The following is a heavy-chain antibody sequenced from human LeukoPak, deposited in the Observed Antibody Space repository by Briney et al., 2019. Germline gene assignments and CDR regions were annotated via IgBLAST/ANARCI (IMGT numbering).Heavy chain of an antibody. D-gene: IGHD3-16*01. CDR2: IKYDGSDK. V-gene: IGHV3-7*04. CDR3: VRGGGSFDS. Sequence: HPGGSLRLSCAASGFTFSGFWMSWVRQAPTKGLEWVASIKYDGSDKRYVDSVKGRFTVSRDNANNSLYLQMNSLRAEDTAVYYCVRGGGSFDSWGQGTLVTVSS. J-gene: IGHJ4*02. CDR1: GFTFSGFW.